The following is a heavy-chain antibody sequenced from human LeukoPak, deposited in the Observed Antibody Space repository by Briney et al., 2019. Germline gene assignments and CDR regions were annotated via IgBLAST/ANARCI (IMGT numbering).Heavy chain of an antibody. Sequence: GGSLRLSCAASGFTFSSFAMSWVRQAPGQGLEWVSAISDNSGNTYYADSVKGRFTISRGNSENTLYLQMNSLRAEDTALYYCSNGRTSSGTLQHDYWGQGTLVTVSS. CDR3: SNGRTSSGTLQHDY. CDR1: GFTFSSFA. J-gene: IGHJ4*02. CDR2: ISDNSGNT. D-gene: IGHD6-19*01. V-gene: IGHV3-23*01.